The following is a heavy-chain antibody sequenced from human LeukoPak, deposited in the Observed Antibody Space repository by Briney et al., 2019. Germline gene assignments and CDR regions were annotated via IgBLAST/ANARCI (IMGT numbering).Heavy chain of an antibody. D-gene: IGHD6-19*01. CDR3: ARGVLTQWVARGGSFDY. CDR2: INPNSGGT. CDR1: GYTFTGYY. Sequence: ASVKVSCKASGYTFTGYYMHWVRQAPGQGLEWMGWINPNSGGTNYAQKFQGRVTMTRDTSISTAYMELSRLRSDDTAVYYCARGVLTQWVARGGSFDYWGQGTLVTVSS. J-gene: IGHJ4*02. V-gene: IGHV1-2*02.